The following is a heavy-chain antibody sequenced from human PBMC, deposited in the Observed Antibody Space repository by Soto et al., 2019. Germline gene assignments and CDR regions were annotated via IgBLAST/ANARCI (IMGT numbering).Heavy chain of an antibody. CDR2: ARNKANNYIT. Sequence: PGGSLSLSCAASGFTFRDHDMAWVRQAPGKGLEWVGRARNKANNYITDYAASVKGRFTISRDDSKNSLFLQMSSLKIEDTAIYYCTSGGGSGYDEIDYWGQGTLVTAPQ. D-gene: IGHD5-12*01. CDR1: GFTFRDHD. V-gene: IGHV3-72*01. CDR3: TSGGGSGYDEIDY. J-gene: IGHJ4*02.